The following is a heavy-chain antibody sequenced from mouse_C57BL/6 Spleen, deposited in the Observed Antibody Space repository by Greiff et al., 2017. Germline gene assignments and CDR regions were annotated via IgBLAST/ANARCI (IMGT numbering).Heavy chain of an antibody. CDR3: TRGGYDYAYFDY. V-gene: IGHV5-9-1*02. J-gene: IGHJ2*01. CDR1: GFTFSSYA. D-gene: IGHD2-4*01. CDR2: ISSGGDYI. Sequence: EVKLMESGEGLVKPGGSLKLSCAASGFTFSSYAMSWVRQTPEKRLEWVAYISSGGDYIYYADTVKGRFTISRDNARNTLYLQMSSLKSEDTAMYYCTRGGYDYAYFDYWGQGTTLTVSS.